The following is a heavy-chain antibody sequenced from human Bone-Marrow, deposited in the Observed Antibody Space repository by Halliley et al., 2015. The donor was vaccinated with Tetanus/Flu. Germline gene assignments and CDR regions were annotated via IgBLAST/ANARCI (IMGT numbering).Heavy chain of an antibody. D-gene: IGHD5-18*01. CDR2: IYPDAPVA. J-gene: IGHJ4*02. Sequence: LGGRGIIYPDAPVAKCGPPSQGQVTISADKSISTAYLQWSSLKASDTAMYYCARMQGYRYFDYWGQGTLVTVSS. V-gene: IGHV5-51*01. CDR3: ARMQGYRYFDY.